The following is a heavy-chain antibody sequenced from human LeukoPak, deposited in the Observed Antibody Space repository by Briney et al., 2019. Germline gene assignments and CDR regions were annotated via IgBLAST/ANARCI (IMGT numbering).Heavy chain of an antibody. CDR1: GYTFTSYG. CDR3: ARSFWSGYYPPGYYYYYYYMDV. CDR2: ISAYNGNT. Sequence: ASVKVSCKASGYTFTSYGISWVRQAPGQGLEWMGWISAYNGNTNYAQKLQGRVTMTTDTSTSTAYMELRSLRSDDTAVYYCARSFWSGYYPPGYYYYYYYMDVWGRGTTVTVSS. J-gene: IGHJ6*03. V-gene: IGHV1-18*01. D-gene: IGHD3-3*01.